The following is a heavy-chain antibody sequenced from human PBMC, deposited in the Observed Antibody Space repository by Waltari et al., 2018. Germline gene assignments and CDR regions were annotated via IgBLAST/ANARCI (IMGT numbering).Heavy chain of an antibody. Sequence: EVQLVQSGTQVKKPGESLRISCKAPGYSFSSYWIGWVRQMPGKGMEWMGIIFPRDSDTRYTPSSQGRVTISADKSTGTAYLQFSSLTASDTAMYFCARELIWPGELGPFDLWGQGTFVSVSS. CDR1: GYSFSSYW. CDR2: IFPRDSDT. J-gene: IGHJ3*01. V-gene: IGHV5-51*01. CDR3: ARELIWPGELGPFDL. D-gene: IGHD1-26*01.